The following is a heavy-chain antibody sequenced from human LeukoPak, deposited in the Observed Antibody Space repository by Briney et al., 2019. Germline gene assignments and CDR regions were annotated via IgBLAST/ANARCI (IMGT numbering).Heavy chain of an antibody. CDR1: GVSISSSNFY. CDR3: ARRKAVAWFDP. V-gene: IGHV4-39*01. CDR2: IYYSGTT. D-gene: IGHD6-19*01. J-gene: IGHJ5*02. Sequence: SETLSLTCTVSGVSISSSNFYWAWIRQPPGKGLEWIGNIYYSGTTYYNPSLESRVTISLDTSKNQFSLKLSSVTAADTAVYYCARRKAVAWFDPWAREPWSPSPQ.